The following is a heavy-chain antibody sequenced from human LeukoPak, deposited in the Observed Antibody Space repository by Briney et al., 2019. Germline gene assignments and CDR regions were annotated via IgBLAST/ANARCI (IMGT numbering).Heavy chain of an antibody. D-gene: IGHD5-18*01. Sequence: PSETLSLTCTVSGYSISSGYYWGWIRQPPGKGLERIGSIYHSGSTYYNPSLKSRVTISVDTSKNQFSLKLSSVTAADTAVYYCASSSERIQLSWGQGTLVTVSS. J-gene: IGHJ4*02. CDR2: IYHSGST. CDR1: GYSISSGYY. V-gene: IGHV4-38-2*02. CDR3: ASSSERIQLS.